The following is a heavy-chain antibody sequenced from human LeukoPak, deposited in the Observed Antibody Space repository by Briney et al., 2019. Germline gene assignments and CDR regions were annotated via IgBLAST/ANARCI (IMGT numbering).Heavy chain of an antibody. CDR1: GGSIGSTGSF. V-gene: IGHV4-39*01. J-gene: IGHJ1*01. CDR2: IYYSGST. Sequence: PSETLSLTCSVSGGSIGSTGSFWGWIRQPPGKGLEWIGSIYYSGSTYYNPSLKSRVTISVDTSKNQFSLKLSSVTAADTAVYYCARGYYYDSSGYLFQHWGQGTLVTVSS. CDR3: ARGYYYDSSGYLFQH. D-gene: IGHD3-22*01.